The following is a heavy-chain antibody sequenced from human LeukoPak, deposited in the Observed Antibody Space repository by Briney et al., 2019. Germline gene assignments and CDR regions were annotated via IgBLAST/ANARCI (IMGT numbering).Heavy chain of an antibody. CDR2: INSDGSST. CDR3: AKHSGSGYGGPGVADS. D-gene: IGHD4-23*01. J-gene: IGHJ4*02. V-gene: IGHV3-74*01. Sequence: HPGGSLRLSCAASGFTFSSYWMHWVRQAPGKGLVWLSRINSDGSSTSYADSVKGRFTISRDNAKNTLYLQMNSLRIEDTAVYFCAKHSGSGYGGPGVADSWGQGTRVSVSS. CDR1: GFTFSSYW.